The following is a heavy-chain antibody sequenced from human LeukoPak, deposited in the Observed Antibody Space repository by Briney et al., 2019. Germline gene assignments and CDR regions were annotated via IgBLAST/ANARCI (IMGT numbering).Heavy chain of an antibody. V-gene: IGHV3-23*01. CDR3: AKDLDYYGSGSPDY. CDR1: GFTFSSYA. Sequence: GGSLSLSCAASGFTFSSYAMSWVRQAPGKGLDWVSAISGSGGSTYYGDSVKGRFTISRDNSKNTLYLLMNSLIAEDTAVYYCAKDLDYYGSGSPDYWGQGTLVTVSS. J-gene: IGHJ4*02. D-gene: IGHD3-10*01. CDR2: ISGSGGST.